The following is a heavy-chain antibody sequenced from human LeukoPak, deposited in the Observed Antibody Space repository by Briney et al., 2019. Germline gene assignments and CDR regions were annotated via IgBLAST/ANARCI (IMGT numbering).Heavy chain of an antibody. J-gene: IGHJ4*02. CDR3: ARRSGGSRGYFDY. Sequence: GRSLRLSCAASGFTFSSYAMHWVRQAPGKGLEWVAVISYDGSNKYYADSVKGRFTISRDNSKNTLYLQMNSLRAEDTAVYYCARRSGGSRGYFDYWGQGTLVTVSS. CDR2: ISYDGSNK. D-gene: IGHD2-15*01. CDR1: GFTFSSYA. V-gene: IGHV3-30*04.